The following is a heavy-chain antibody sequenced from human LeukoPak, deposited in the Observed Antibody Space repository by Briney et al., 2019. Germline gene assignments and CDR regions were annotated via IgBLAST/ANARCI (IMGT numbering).Heavy chain of an antibody. J-gene: IGHJ6*02. Sequence: GGSLRLSCAASGFTFYDYAMHWVRQTPGKGLEWVSLISGDGGSTYYADSVKGQFTISRDNSKNSLYLQMNSLRTEDTALYYCAKVSYYDSSGYPYYYGMDVWGQGTTVTVSS. CDR2: ISGDGGST. CDR1: GFTFYDYA. CDR3: AKVSYYDSSGYPYYYGMDV. V-gene: IGHV3-43*02. D-gene: IGHD3-22*01.